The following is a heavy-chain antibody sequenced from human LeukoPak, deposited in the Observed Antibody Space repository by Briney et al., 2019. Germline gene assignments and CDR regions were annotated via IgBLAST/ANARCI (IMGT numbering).Heavy chain of an antibody. V-gene: IGHV4-59*08. CDR1: GGSISSYY. D-gene: IGHD2-2*01. CDR3: ARQAGYCSSTSCYDY. J-gene: IGHJ4*02. Sequence: PSEILSLTCTVSGGSISSYYWSWIRQPPGKGLEWIEYIYYSGSTNYNPSLKSRVTISVDTSKNQFSLKLSSVTAADTAVYYCARQAGYCSSTSCYDYWGQGTLVTVSS. CDR2: IYYSGST.